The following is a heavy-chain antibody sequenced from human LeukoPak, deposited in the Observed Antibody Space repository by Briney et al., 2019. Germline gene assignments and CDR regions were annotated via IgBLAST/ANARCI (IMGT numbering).Heavy chain of an antibody. CDR2: ISSSGSDI. D-gene: IGHD6-6*01. V-gene: IGHV3-11*01. J-gene: IGHJ5*02. CDR3: AVSARTPCS. Sequence: GGSLRLSCAASGFTFSDYYMNWMRQAPGKGLEWVSYISSSGSDIKYADSVKGRFTISRDNAKNSLYLQMNSLRAEDTAVYYCAVSARTPCSWGQGTLVTVSS. CDR1: GFTFSDYY.